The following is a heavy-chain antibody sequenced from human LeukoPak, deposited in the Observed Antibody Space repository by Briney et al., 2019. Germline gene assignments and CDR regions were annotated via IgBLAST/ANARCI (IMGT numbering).Heavy chain of an antibody. V-gene: IGHV1-69*05. Sequence: SVKVSCKASGGTFSSYAISWVRQAPGQGLEWKGGIIPIFGTANYAQKFQGRVTITTDESTSTAYMELSSLRSEDTAMYYCARGRPQLPAAHFDFWGQGTLVTVSS. CDR1: GGTFSSYA. CDR2: IIPIFGTA. D-gene: IGHD1-1*01. CDR3: ARGRPQLPAAHFDF. J-gene: IGHJ4*02.